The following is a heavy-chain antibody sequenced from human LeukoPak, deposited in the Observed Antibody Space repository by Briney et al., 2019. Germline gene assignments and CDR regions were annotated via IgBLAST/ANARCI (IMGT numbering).Heavy chain of an antibody. J-gene: IGHJ5*02. CDR1: GYTFTSYD. V-gene: IGHV1-8*01. D-gene: IGHD3-16*01. CDR3: ARSRIMRIPRQNWFDL. CDR2: MNPNSGNT. Sequence: ASVKVSCKASGYTFTSYDINWVRQAPGQGLEWMGRMNPNSGNTGYAQKFQGRVTMTRNTSISTAYMGLSSLRSEDTAVYYCARSRIMRIPRQNWFDLWGQGTLVTVSS.